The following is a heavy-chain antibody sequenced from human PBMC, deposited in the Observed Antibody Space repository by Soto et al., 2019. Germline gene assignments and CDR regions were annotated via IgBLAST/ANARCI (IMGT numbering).Heavy chain of an antibody. CDR1: GYTFTSYA. D-gene: IGHD2-15*01. CDR2: INAGNGNT. J-gene: IGHJ6*02. V-gene: IGHV1-3*01. Sequence: ASVKVSCKASGYTFTSYAMHWVRQAPGQRLEWMGWINAGNGNTKYSQKFQGRVAITRDTSASTAYMELSSLRSEDTAVYYCAREECSGGSCWDYYYYGMDVWGQGTTVTVSS. CDR3: AREECSGGSCWDYYYYGMDV.